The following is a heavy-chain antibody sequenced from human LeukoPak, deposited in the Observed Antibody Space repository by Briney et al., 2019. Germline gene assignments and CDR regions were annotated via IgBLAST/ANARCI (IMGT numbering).Heavy chain of an antibody. CDR2: INHSGST. Sequence: PSETLSFTCAVYGGSFSGYYWSWIRQPPGKGREWIGEINHSGSTNNNPSLKSRVTISVDTSKSQFSLKLSSVTAADTAVYYCARGGSSWEDAFDIWGQGTMVTVSS. J-gene: IGHJ3*02. CDR3: ARGGSSWEDAFDI. D-gene: IGHD6-13*01. V-gene: IGHV4-34*01. CDR1: GGSFSGYY.